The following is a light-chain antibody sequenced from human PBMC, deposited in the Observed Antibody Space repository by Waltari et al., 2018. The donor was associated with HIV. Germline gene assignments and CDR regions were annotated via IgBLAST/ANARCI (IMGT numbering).Light chain of an antibody. J-gene: IGKJ4*01. CDR3: QQSYNVPVT. V-gene: IGKV1-39*01. CDR2: GAL. Sequence: DIQMTQSPSSLSASVGARVTISCRSSQNIKSYLNWYQQKAGRAPQLLIYGALNLHTWAPRRFSARGSGTDFTLTITSLQPEDFATYFCQQSYNVPVTFGGGTKVEV. CDR1: QNIKSY.